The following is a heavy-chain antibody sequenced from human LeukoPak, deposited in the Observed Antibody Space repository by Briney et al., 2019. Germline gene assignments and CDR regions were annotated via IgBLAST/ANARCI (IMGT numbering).Heavy chain of an antibody. CDR1: GFTFSSYS. CDR2: ISSSSSYI. Sequence: GGSLRLFCAASGFTFSSYSMNWVPQAPGKGLEWVSSISSSSSYIYYADSVKGRFTISRDNAKNSLYLQMNSLRAEDTAVYYCARGATVTIRFDPWGQGTLVTVSS. CDR3: ARGATVTIRFDP. D-gene: IGHD4-17*01. V-gene: IGHV3-21*01. J-gene: IGHJ5*02.